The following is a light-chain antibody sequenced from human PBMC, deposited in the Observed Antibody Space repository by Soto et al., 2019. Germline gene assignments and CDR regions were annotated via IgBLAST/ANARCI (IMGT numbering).Light chain of an antibody. CDR2: VNSDGSH. CDR1: SGHNTYA. CDR3: QAWGTGIQV. V-gene: IGLV4-69*01. J-gene: IGLJ2*01. Sequence: QSVLTQPPSASASLGASVKLTCTLSSGHNTYAIAWHQQEPEKGPRYLMKVNSDGSHSKGDGIPDRFSGSSSGAERYLTISSVQSEDEADYYCQAWGTGIQVFGGGTKVTVL.